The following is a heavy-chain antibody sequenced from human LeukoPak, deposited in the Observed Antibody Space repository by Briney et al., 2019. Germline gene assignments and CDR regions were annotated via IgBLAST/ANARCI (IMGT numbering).Heavy chain of an antibody. V-gene: IGHV3-23*01. D-gene: IGHD3-22*01. J-gene: IGHJ4*02. Sequence: GGSLRLSCAASGFTVSSNYMSWVRQAPGKGLEWVSAITDAVGSTHYADSVKGRFTISRDNSKNTLYLQVNSLRAEDTAVYYCAKGADYYDSSDSLDSWGQGTLVTVSS. CDR3: AKGADYYDSSDSLDS. CDR2: ITDAVGST. CDR1: GFTVSSNY.